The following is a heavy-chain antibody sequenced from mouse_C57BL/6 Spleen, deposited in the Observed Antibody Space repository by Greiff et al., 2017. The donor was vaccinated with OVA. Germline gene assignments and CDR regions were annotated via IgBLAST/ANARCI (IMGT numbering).Heavy chain of an antibody. D-gene: IGHD1-1*01. CDR2: IYPGDGDT. J-gene: IGHJ1*03. V-gene: IGHV1-82*01. CDR3: ARGLLGYGSSYNYWYFDV. Sequence: VQLQQSGPELVKPGASVKISCKASGYAFSSSWMNWVKQRPGKGLEWIGRIYPGDGDTNYNGKFKGKATLTADKSSSTAYMQLSSLTSEDSAVYFCARGLLGYGSSYNYWYFDVWGTGTTVTVSS. CDR1: GYAFSSSW.